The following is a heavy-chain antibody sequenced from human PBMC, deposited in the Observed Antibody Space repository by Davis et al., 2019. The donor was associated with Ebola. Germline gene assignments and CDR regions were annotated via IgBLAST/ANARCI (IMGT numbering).Heavy chain of an antibody. CDR2: INAGNGNT. V-gene: IGHV1-3*01. CDR1: GYIFTRYS. D-gene: IGHD6-19*01. CDR3: ARAVAVWFDP. Sequence: ASVKVSCKTSGYIFTRYSIHWVRQAPGQRLEWMGWINAGNGNTKYSQKFQGRVTITRDTSASTAYMELSSLRSEDTAVYYCARAVAVWFDPWGQGTLVTVSS. J-gene: IGHJ5*02.